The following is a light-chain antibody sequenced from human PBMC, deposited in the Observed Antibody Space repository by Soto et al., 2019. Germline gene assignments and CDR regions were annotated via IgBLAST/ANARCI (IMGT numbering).Light chain of an antibody. V-gene: IGKV1-5*01. CDR1: QSISSW. CDR2: DAS. J-gene: IGKJ5*01. CDR3: QHLNGYPIT. Sequence: DIQMTQSPSTLSASLGDRGTITCRASQSISSWLAWYQQKPGKAPKLLIYDASSLESGVPSRFSGSGSGTEFTLTISSLQPDDFATYYCQHLNGYPITFGQGTRLEIK.